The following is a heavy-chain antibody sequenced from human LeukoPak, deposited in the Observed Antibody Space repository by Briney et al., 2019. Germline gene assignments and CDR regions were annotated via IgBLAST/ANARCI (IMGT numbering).Heavy chain of an antibody. CDR1: GGSVSGNSYY. Sequence: SETLSLTCTVSGGSVSGNSYYWGWIRQPPSQGLEWIANIHYRGSTYYSPSLKSRVTISVDTSKNQFSLKLSSVTAADTAVYYCARHNTGIAGLHVPSSCDYWGQGTLVTVSS. CDR3: ARHNTGIAGLHVPSSCDY. CDR2: IHYRGST. J-gene: IGHJ4*02. D-gene: IGHD6-13*01. V-gene: IGHV4-39*01.